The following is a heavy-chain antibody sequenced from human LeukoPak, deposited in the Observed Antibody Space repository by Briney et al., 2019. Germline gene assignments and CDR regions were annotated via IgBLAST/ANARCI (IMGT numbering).Heavy chain of an antibody. V-gene: IGHV3-30*04. D-gene: IGHD3-10*01. CDR1: GFTFRSYA. CDR3: ARDHWVTMVRGVIPLYGLDV. Sequence: PGGSLRLSCAASGFTFRSYAMHWVRQGPGKGLEWVAVISYDGRNKYYADSVKGRFTISRDNSKSTLYLQMISLRAEDTAVYYCARDHWVTMVRGVIPLYGLDVWGQGSTVTVSS. J-gene: IGHJ6*02. CDR2: ISYDGRNK.